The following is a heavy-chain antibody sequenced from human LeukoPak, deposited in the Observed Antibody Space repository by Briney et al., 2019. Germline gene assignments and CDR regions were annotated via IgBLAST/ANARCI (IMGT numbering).Heavy chain of an antibody. CDR1: GYTFTSYG. D-gene: IGHD3-22*01. CDR2: ISAYNGNI. J-gene: IGHJ4*02. V-gene: IGHV1-18*01. CDR3: AGGGDSSGPFAPLGY. Sequence: ASVKVSCKASGYTFTSYGISWVRQAPGQGLEWMGWISAYNGNINYAQKLQGRVTMTTDTSTSTAYMELRSLRSDDTAVYYCAGGGDSSGPFAPLGYWGQGTLVTVSS.